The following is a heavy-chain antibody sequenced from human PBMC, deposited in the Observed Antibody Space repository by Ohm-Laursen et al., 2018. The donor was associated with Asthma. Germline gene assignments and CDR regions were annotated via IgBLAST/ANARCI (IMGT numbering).Heavy chain of an antibody. CDR2: ISGSGGST. J-gene: IGHJ4*02. CDR1: GFTFSSYA. V-gene: IGHV3-23*01. Sequence: SLRLSCTASGFTFSSYAMSWVRQAPGKGLEWVSAISGSGGSTYYADSVKGRLTISRDNSKNTLYLQMNSLRAEDTAVYYCAKGYYYDSSGYFDYWGQGTLVTVSS. D-gene: IGHD3-22*01. CDR3: AKGYYYDSSGYFDY.